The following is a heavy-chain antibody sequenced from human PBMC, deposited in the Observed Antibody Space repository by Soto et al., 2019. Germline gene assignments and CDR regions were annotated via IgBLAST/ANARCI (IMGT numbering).Heavy chain of an antibody. V-gene: IGHV1-69*12. CDR1: GGTFSSYA. CDR3: ASGPHISTVARYGMDV. J-gene: IGHJ6*02. D-gene: IGHD4-17*01. Sequence: QVQLVQSGAEVKKPGSSVKVSCKASGGTFSSYAISWVRQAPGQGLEWMGGIIPIFGTANYAQKFQGRVTITADESTSTAYMELSSLRPEDTAVYYCASGPHISTVARYGMDVWGQGTTVTVSS. CDR2: IIPIFGTA.